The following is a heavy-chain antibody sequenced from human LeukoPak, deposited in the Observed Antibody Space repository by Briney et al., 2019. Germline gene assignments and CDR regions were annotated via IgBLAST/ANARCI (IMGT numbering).Heavy chain of an antibody. J-gene: IGHJ4*02. CDR2: IRYDGNYK. D-gene: IGHD3-22*01. CDR1: GFTFSRYG. Sequence: GGSLRLSCAASGFTFSRYGMHWVRQAPGKGLEWVAFIRYDGNYKYYADSVKGRFTISRDNSKNTLSLQMNSLRAEDTAVYYCAKDTLRSAEGYFWGQGILVTVSS. V-gene: IGHV3-30*02. CDR3: AKDTLRSAEGYF.